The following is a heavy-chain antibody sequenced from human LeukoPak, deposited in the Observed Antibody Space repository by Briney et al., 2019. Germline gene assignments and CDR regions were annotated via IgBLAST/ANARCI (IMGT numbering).Heavy chain of an antibody. CDR2: ISGSGGST. J-gene: IGHJ4*02. D-gene: IGHD3-22*01. CDR1: GFTFSSYA. V-gene: IGHV3-23*01. Sequence: PGGSLRLSCAASGFTFSSYAMSWVRQAPGKGLEWVSAISGSGGSTYYADSVKGRFTISRDNAKNSLYLQMNSPRAEDTAVYYCARAHYYDSSGLDFWGQGTLVTVSS. CDR3: ARAHYYDSSGLDF.